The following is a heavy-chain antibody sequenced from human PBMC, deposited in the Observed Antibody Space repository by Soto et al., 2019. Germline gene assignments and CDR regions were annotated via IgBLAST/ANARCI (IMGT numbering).Heavy chain of an antibody. Sequence: QVQLQQSGPGLVKPSETLSLTCTVSGGSIRSYYWSWIRQPAGKALEWIGRIYTSGTTNYNPSLKRRVPILLDTSKNQFSLDLSSVTDADTAVYYCAREGSSGFGMDVWGQGTTVTVSS. V-gene: IGHV4-4*07. D-gene: IGHD6-25*01. CDR2: IYTSGTT. CDR3: AREGSSGFGMDV. CDR1: GGSIRSYY. J-gene: IGHJ6*02.